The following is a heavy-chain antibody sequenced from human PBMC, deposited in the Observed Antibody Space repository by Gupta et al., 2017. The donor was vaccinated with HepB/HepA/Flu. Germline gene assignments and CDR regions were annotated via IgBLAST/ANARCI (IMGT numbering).Heavy chain of an antibody. CDR2: ISWNSGSK. J-gene: IGHJ1*01. Sequence: EVQLVESGGGSVQPGRSLRLSCAAPGFTFADYALPWVRQAPGKGLELVSGISWNSGSKGYADSVKGRFTISRDNAKISLYLQMISLRAEDTALYYCSRRNYAHGYEHCGQGTLVTVSS. V-gene: IGHV3-9*01. CDR3: SRRNYAHGYEH. D-gene: IGHD1-7*01. CDR1: GFTFADYA.